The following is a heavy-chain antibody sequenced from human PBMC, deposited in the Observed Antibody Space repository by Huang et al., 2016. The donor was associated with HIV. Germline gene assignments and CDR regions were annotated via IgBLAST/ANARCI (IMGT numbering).Heavy chain of an antibody. Sequence: QLQLQESGPGLVKPSETLSLTCRVSGGSISSIRYYWGWIRHPRGKGLEWIGSIYYSGSTFYNPSLKSRVTISVDTSKNQFSLRRSSVTAADTSVYYCARHMDCSSSSCLAGGHERGPFDMWGQGTMVTVSS. D-gene: IGHD2-2*01. CDR2: IYYSGST. CDR3: ARHMDCSSSSCLAGGHERGPFDM. CDR1: GGSISSIRYY. V-gene: IGHV4-39*01. J-gene: IGHJ3*02.